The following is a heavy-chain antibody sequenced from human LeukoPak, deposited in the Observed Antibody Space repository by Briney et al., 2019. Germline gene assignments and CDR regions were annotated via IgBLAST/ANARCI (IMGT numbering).Heavy chain of an antibody. CDR2: NKYDGSES. CDR1: GFTLSGHW. J-gene: IGHJ5*02. Sequence: RTGGSLRLACAASGFTLSGHWMHWFRQPPGKGLAWVSRNKYDGSESYYADSVKGRFTISRDNAKNTVYLEMNSLSVEDTATYYCIRDFRSADLWGQGTLVTVTS. CDR3: IRDFRSADL. V-gene: IGHV3-74*01.